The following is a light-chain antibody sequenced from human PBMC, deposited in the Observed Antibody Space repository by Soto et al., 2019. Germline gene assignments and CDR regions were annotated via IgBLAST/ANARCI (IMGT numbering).Light chain of an antibody. CDR3: QQYGSSLIT. J-gene: IGKJ5*01. V-gene: IGKV3-20*01. CDR2: DAS. Sequence: EIAMTQSPATLSLSPGDRVTISCRASQSVSSCYLAWYQQKPGQAPRLLIYDASSRATGIPDRFSGGGSGTDFTLTISRLEPEDFAVYYCQQYGSSLITFGQGTRLEIK. CDR1: QSVSSCY.